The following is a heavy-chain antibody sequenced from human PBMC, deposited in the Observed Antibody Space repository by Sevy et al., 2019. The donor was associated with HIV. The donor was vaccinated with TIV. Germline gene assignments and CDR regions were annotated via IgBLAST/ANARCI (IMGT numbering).Heavy chain of an antibody. D-gene: IGHD3-22*01. V-gene: IGHV1-24*01. Sequence: ASVKVSCKVSGYTLTGFSMHWVRQAPGKGLEWMATFDPEDDETIYAQKFQGRVTMTEDTSTDTAYMELSSLRSEDTAVYYCATTKDYYDSSAYPFDYWGQGPLVTVSS. J-gene: IGHJ4*02. CDR2: FDPEDDET. CDR3: ATTKDYYDSSAYPFDY. CDR1: GYTLTGFS.